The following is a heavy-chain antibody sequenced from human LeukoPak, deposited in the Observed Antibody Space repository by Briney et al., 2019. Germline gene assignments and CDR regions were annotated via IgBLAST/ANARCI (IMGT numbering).Heavy chain of an antibody. CDR2: IYYSRST. J-gene: IGHJ5*02. CDR3: ARVSYNNYGRPNWFDP. V-gene: IGHV4-59*11. CDR1: GGSIRSHY. D-gene: IGHD4-11*01. Sequence: PSETLSLTCTVSGGSIRSHYWSWIRQPPGKGLEWIAYIYYSRSTNYNPSLKSRVTISVDTSKNQFSLKLSSVTAADTAIYYCARVSYNNYGRPNWFDPWGQGTLVTVSS.